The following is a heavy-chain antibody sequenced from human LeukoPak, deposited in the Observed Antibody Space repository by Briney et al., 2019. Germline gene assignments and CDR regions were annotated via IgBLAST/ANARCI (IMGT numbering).Heavy chain of an antibody. J-gene: IGHJ3*02. V-gene: IGHV3-9*01. Sequence: GGSLRLSCAASGFTFDDYAMHWVRQAPEKGLEWVSGISWNSGSIGYADSVKGRFTISRDNAKNSLYLQMNSLRAEDTAVYYCARGVPAALDAFDIWGQGTMVTVSS. D-gene: IGHD2-2*01. CDR2: ISWNSGSI. CDR3: ARGVPAALDAFDI. CDR1: GFTFDDYA.